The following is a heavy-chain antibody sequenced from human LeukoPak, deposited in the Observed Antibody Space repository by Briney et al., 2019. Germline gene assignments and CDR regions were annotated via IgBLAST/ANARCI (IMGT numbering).Heavy chain of an antibody. Sequence: PSETLSLTCTVSGDSMSSGSSYWSWIRQPAGKGLEWIGRIYTSGSTIYNPSLKSRVTISVDTSKNQFSLNLSSVTVADTAVYYCARDLTIFPYNWFDSWGQGTLVTVSS. CDR1: GDSMSSGSSY. V-gene: IGHV4-61*02. D-gene: IGHD3-3*01. CDR2: IYTSGST. J-gene: IGHJ5*01. CDR3: ARDLTIFPYNWFDS.